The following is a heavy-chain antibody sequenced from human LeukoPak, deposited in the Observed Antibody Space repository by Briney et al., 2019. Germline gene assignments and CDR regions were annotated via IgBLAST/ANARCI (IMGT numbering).Heavy chain of an antibody. CDR2: ISGYNGNT. V-gene: IGHV1-18*04. J-gene: IGHJ6*02. D-gene: IGHD6-19*01. Sequence: ASVKVSCKASGYTFTGYYIHWVRQAPGQGLEWMGWISGYNGNTNYAQKFQGRVTITADESTSTAYMELSSLRSEDTAVYYCARDPLSGRYDDYYYGMDVWGQGTTVTVSS. CDR3: ARDPLSGRYDDYYYGMDV. CDR1: GYTFTGYY.